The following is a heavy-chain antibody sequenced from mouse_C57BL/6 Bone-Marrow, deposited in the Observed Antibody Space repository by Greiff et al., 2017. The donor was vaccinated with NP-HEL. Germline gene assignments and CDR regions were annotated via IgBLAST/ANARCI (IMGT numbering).Heavy chain of an antibody. D-gene: IGHD1-2*01. J-gene: IGHJ2*01. CDR3: ASPHYYGC. CDR2: IDPSDSYT. Sequence: VQLQQPGAELVRPGTSVKLSCKASGYTFTSYWMHWVKQRPGQGLEWIGVIDPSDSYTNYNQKFKGKATLTVDTSSSTAYMQLSSLTSEDSAVYYCASPHYYGCWGQGTTLTVAS. CDR1: GYTFTSYW. V-gene: IGHV1-59*01.